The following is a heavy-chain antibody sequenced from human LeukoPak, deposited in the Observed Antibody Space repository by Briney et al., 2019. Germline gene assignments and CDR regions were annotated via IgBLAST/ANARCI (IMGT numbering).Heavy chain of an antibody. D-gene: IGHD2-2*01. CDR2: IYYSGST. J-gene: IGHJ6*03. Sequence: GSLRLSCAASGFTFSSYSMNWVRQPPGKGLEWIGSIYYSGSTYYNPSLKSRVAISVDTSKNQFSLKLSSVTAADTAVYYCARQVPAALYYYYMDVWGKGTTVTVSS. V-gene: IGHV4-39*01. CDR1: GFTFSSYSMN. CDR3: ARQVPAALYYYYMDV.